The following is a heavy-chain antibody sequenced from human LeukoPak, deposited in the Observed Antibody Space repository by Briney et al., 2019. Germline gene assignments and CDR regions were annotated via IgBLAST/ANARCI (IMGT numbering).Heavy chain of an antibody. V-gene: IGHV3-7*01. CDR2: IKEDGSEI. CDR1: GVIFSNYW. J-gene: IGHJ4*02. Sequence: PGGSLRLSCAASGVIFSNYWMSWVRQTPGKGLEWLANIKEDGSEIHYVDSVKGRFTISRDNAKNSLYLQMNSLRAEDTAVYYCARERGVVTATLYDYWGQGTLVTVSS. CDR3: ARERGVVTATLYDY. D-gene: IGHD2-21*02.